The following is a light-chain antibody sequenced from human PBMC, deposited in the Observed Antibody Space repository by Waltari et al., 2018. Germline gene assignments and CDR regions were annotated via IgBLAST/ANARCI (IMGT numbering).Light chain of an antibody. CDR1: GSNIRAGYD. J-gene: IGLJ2*01. CDR3: QSYDTTLSVV. CDR2: GGT. Sequence: QSVLTQPPSVSGAPGQRVTISCSGSGSNIRAGYDVHWYRQLPGKAPTLLFYGGTALPPGVSDRFSGSQFATSASLAIAGLQADDEADYYCQSYDTTLSVVFGGGTKLTVL. V-gene: IGLV1-40*01.